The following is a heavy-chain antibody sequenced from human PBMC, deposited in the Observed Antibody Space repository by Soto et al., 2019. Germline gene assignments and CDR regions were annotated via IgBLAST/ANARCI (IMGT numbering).Heavy chain of an antibody. CDR2: ISWDGGSP. CDR3: VKDMAYGLGSYYGFDH. V-gene: IGHV3-43D*04. J-gene: IGHJ4*02. Sequence: VQLVESGGVVVQPGGSLRLSCAASGFTFDDYAMHWVRQAPGKGLQWVSLISWDGGSPYYADSVKGRFTISRDNRKNSLYLQMNSLRAEDTALYYCVKDMAYGLGSYYGFDHWGQGTLVTVSS. CDR1: GFTFDDYA. D-gene: IGHD3-10*01.